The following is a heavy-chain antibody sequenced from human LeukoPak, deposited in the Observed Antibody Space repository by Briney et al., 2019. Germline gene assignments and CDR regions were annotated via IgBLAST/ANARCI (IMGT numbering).Heavy chain of an antibody. J-gene: IGHJ3*02. CDR3: ARRSTVSYAFDI. CDR2: IYYSGGA. Sequence: GSLRLSCAASAFTFSSYAMSWVRQPPGKGLEWIGSIYYSGGAYYSPSLKSRVTISVDTSKNHFSLKLSSVTAADTAVYYCARRSTVSYAFDIWGQGTMVTVSS. D-gene: IGHD4-17*01. CDR1: AFTFSSYA. V-gene: IGHV4-39*02.